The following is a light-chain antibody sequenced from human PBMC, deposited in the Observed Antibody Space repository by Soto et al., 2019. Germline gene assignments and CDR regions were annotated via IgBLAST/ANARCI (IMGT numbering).Light chain of an antibody. CDR1: QSVSSNH. CDR3: QQYGSSTYT. V-gene: IGKV3-20*01. Sequence: EIVLTQSPGSLSLSPRETATLSCRASQSVSSNHLAWYQQKPGQAPRLLIYGASRRATGIPDRFSGSGSGTDFTLTISRLEPEDFAMYYCQQYGSSTYTFGQGTK. CDR2: GAS. J-gene: IGKJ2*01.